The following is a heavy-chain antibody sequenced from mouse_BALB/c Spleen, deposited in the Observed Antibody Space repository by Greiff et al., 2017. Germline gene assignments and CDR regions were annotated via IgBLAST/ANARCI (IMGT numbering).Heavy chain of an antibody. CDR1: GYTFTSYV. D-gene: IGHD1-2*01. CDR2: INPYNDGT. V-gene: IGHV1-14*01. CDR3: AREVLRLGYYFDY. Sequence: EVQLQQSGPELVKPGASVKMSCKASGYTFTSYVMHWVKQKPGQGLEWIGYINPYNDGTKYNEKFKGKATLTSDKSSSTAYMELSSLTSEDSAVYYCAREVLRLGYYFDYWGQGTTLTVSS. J-gene: IGHJ2*01.